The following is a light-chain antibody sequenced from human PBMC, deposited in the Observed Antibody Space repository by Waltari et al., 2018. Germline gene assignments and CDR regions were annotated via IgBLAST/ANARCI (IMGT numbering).Light chain of an antibody. V-gene: IGLV2-14*03. CDR1: SSDVGGYNY. Sequence: SALTQPASVSGSPGQSITISCTGTSSDVGGYNYVSWYQQHSGKSPNLMIYDVSNPPSGGSTRCSGSKSGNTASLTISGLQAEDEADYYCSSYTSSSVVVFGGGTKLTGL. CDR3: SSYTSSSVVV. CDR2: DVS. J-gene: IGLJ2*01.